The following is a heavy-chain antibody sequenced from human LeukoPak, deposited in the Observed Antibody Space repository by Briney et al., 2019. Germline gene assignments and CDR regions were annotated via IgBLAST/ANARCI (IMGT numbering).Heavy chain of an antibody. CDR3: ARVRVGGLDFEGYYGMDV. V-gene: IGHV4-34*01. J-gene: IGHJ6*02. D-gene: IGHD3-3*01. CDR1: GGSFSGYY. Sequence: ASVTLSLTCAVYGGSFSGYYWSWIRQPPGKGLEWIGEINHSGSTNYNPSLKSRVTISVDTSKNQFSLKLSSVTAADTAVYYCARVRVGGLDFEGYYGMDVWGQGTTVTVSS. CDR2: INHSGST.